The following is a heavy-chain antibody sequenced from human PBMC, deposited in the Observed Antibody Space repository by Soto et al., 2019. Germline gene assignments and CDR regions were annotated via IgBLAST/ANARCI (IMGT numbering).Heavy chain of an antibody. J-gene: IGHJ4*02. CDR2: IYYSGNT. V-gene: IGHV4-39*01. D-gene: IGHD3-16*02. Sequence: KPSETLSLTCSVSGDSIGSGGHYWNWSRQHPEKGLEWIGYIYYSGNTYCSPSLKSRVTISVDTSKNQFSLKLSSVTAADTAVYYCAGGRVDVSSTDYWGQGTLVTVSS. CDR3: AGGRVDVSSTDY. CDR1: GDSIGSGGHY.